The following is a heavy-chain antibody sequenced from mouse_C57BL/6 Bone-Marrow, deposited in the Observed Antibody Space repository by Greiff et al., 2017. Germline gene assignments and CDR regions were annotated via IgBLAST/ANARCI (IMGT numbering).Heavy chain of an antibody. CDR1: GFSLTSYA. D-gene: IGHD1-1*01. V-gene: IGHV2-9-1*01. Sequence: VKLVESGPGLVAPSQSLSITCTVSGFSLTSYAISWVRQPPGKGLEWLGVIWTGGGTNYNSALKSRLSISKDNSKSQVFLKMNSLQTDDTARYYCARGITTVVATYVPYWYFDVWGTGTTVTVSS. J-gene: IGHJ1*03. CDR2: IWTGGGT. CDR3: ARGITTVVATYVPYWYFDV.